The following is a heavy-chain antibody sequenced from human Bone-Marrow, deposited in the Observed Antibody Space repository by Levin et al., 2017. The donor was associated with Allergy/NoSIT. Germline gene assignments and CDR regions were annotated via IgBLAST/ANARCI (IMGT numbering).Heavy chain of an antibody. CDR1: GFTFKSYA. V-gene: IGHV3-23*01. CDR2: ISGSGDDK. J-gene: IGHJ4*02. D-gene: IGHD1-14*01. CDR3: AKGIHVGARTNGDH. Sequence: PGGSLRLSCAASGFTFKSYAMTWVRQAPGKGLEWVSGISGSGDDKYYRDSVKGRFTISRDNSRNAVYLQMNSLRGEDTAIYDCAKGIHVGARTNGDHWGQGTLVIVSS.